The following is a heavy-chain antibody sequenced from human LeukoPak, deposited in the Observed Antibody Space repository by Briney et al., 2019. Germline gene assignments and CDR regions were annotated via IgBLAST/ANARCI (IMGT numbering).Heavy chain of an antibody. D-gene: IGHD3-10*01. J-gene: IGHJ5*02. CDR1: CTTISSSTNY. CDR2: IYHSGST. V-gene: IGHV4-39*07. CDR3: ARDQDYYGSGSYGPDH. Sequence: PTETLSLTCTISCTTISSSTNYWGWIRQPPGKGLESFGSIYHSGSTFYNPSLKSRVSISVDPSKNQFSLKRRSVIVADTTVHYCARDQDYYGSGSYGPDHWGQRILVTVSS.